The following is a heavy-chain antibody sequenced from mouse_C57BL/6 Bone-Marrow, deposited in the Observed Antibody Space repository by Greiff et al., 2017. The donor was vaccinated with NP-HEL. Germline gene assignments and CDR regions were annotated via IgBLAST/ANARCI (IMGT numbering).Heavy chain of an antibody. J-gene: IGHJ4*01. CDR1: GYTFTSYC. D-gene: IGHD2-4*01. CDR3: EREGDDDENGMDY. Sequence: QVQLQQPGAELVMPGASVKLSCKASGYTFTSYCMHWVKQRPGQGLEWIGEIDPSDSYTNYNQKFQGKSTLTVAKSSSTADMQLSSLTSEDSAVDYWEREGDDDENGMDYWGQGTSVTFSS. V-gene: IGHV1-69*01. CDR2: IDPSDSYT.